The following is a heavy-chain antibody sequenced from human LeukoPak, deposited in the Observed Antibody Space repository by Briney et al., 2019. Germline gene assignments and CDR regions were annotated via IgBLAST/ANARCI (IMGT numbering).Heavy chain of an antibody. CDR3: ARWRYSYGLYYGMDV. CDR1: GGSISSSSYY. J-gene: IGHJ6*02. D-gene: IGHD5-18*01. CDR2: IYYSGST. Sequence: SETLSLTCTVSGGSISSSSYYWGWIRQPPGKGLEWIGSIYYSGSTYYNPSLKSRVTISVDTSKNQFSLKLSSVTAADTAVYYCARWRYSYGLYYGMDVWGQGTTVTVSS. V-gene: IGHV4-39*01.